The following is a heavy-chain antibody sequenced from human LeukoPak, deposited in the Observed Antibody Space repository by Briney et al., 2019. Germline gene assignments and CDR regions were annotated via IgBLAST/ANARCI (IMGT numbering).Heavy chain of an antibody. D-gene: IGHD6-19*01. CDR2: INQDGDRK. CDR3: ASVVFRGGWCPGY. J-gene: IGHJ4*02. V-gene: IGHV3-7*03. Sequence: PGGSLRLSCAASKLTFSHYWMSWVRQAPGKGLQWVAAINQDGDRKEYVDSVKGRFSISRDSATNSLYLQMNSLRAEDTAVYYCASVVFRGGWCPGYWGQGTLVTVSS. CDR1: KLTFSHYW.